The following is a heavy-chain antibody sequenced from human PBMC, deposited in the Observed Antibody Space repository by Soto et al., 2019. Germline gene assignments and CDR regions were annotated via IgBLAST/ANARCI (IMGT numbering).Heavy chain of an antibody. V-gene: IGHV1-3*01. D-gene: IGHD3-10*01. CDR1: GYTFTNYA. CDR3: ARGPLLWGDV. CDR2: INAGNGNT. J-gene: IGHJ6*02. Sequence: QVQLVQSGAEVKKPGASVKVSCKASGYTFTNYAMHWVRQAPGQRLEWMGWINAGNGNTKYSQKFQGRVTITRDTSAITAYMELSSLRSEDTAVYYCARGPLLWGDVWGQGTTVTVSS.